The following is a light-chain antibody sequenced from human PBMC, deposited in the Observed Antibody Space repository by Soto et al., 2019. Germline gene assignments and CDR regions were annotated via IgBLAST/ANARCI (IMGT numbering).Light chain of an antibody. CDR3: QTWGTAVKV. CDR1: SGHSSYS. J-gene: IGLJ3*02. Sequence: QSVLTQSPSASASLGASIKLTCTLSSGHSSYSIAWHQQQPEKGPRFLMKLSSDGSHIRGDGITDRFSGSSSGAERYLTISSLRSEDEADYYCQTWGTAVKVFGGGTKVTVL. CDR2: LSSDGSH. V-gene: IGLV4-69*01.